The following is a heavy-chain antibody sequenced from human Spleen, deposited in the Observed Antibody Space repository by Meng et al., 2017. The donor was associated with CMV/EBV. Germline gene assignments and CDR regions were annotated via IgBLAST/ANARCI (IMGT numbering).Heavy chain of an antibody. D-gene: IGHD4-17*01. Sequence: SGGTFSDHALNWVRQAPGQGLEWMGWISPYNGNTHYAQKLQGRVIMTTDASTSTAYMELRSLRSDDTAVYYCARDRGATVTTDFDPWGQGTLVTVSS. J-gene: IGHJ5*02. CDR1: GGTFSDHA. CDR3: ARDRGATVTTDFDP. V-gene: IGHV1-18*01. CDR2: ISPYNGNT.